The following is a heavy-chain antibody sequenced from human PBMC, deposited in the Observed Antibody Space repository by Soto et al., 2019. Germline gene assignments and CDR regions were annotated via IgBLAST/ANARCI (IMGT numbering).Heavy chain of an antibody. J-gene: IGHJ4*02. V-gene: IGHV3-43D*04. CDR3: AQDVCSGSTTSCYTRLDF. Sequence: AGSLRLSCAASGFTFDYYAIHWVRQARWEGLEWVSLISWEGGHTYYADSVRGRFIVSRDSSKNSLYLQMSSTRVEDTALYYCAQDVCSGSTTSCYTRLDFWGQGALVTGSA. CDR1: GFTFDYYA. CDR2: ISWEGGHT. D-gene: IGHD2-2*02.